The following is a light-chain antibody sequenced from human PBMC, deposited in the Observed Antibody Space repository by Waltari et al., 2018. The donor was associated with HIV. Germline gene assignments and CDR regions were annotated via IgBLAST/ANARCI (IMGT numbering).Light chain of an antibody. V-gene: IGLV2-23*02. Sequence: QSALTQPASVSGSPGQSITISCTGTSSDFGSYNLVSWYQQHPAKAPTLMIYEVSKRPSGVSDRFSGSKSGNTASLTISGLRSEDDADYHCCSYAGSGGPVVFGGGTKLTVL. CDR1: SSDFGSYNL. CDR3: CSYAGSGGPVV. CDR2: EVS. J-gene: IGLJ2*01.